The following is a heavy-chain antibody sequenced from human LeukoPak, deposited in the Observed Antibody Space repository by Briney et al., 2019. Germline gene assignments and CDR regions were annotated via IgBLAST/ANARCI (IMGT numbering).Heavy chain of an antibody. J-gene: IGHJ5*02. CDR1: GGSISSYY. CDR2: IYTSGST. V-gene: IGHV4-4*07. CDR3: ARDLEGWFDP. Sequence: SETLSLTCTVSGGSISSYYWSWIRQLPGKGLEWIWRIYTSGSTNYNPSLKSRVTMSVDTSKNQFSLKLSSVTAADTAVYYCARDLEGWFDPWGQGTLVTVSS.